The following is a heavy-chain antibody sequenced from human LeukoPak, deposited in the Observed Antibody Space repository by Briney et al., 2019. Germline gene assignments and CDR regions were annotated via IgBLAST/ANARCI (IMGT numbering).Heavy chain of an antibody. J-gene: IGHJ4*02. CDR3: ARESIVLVPAAMN. D-gene: IGHD2-2*01. CDR2: IYYSGST. CDR1: GGSISSGDYY. Sequence: SETLSLTCTVSGGSISSGDYYWSWIRQPPGKGLEWIGYIYYSGSTYYNPSLKSRVTISVDTSKNQFSLKLSSVTAADTAVYYCARESIVLVPAAMNWGRGTMVTVSS. V-gene: IGHV4-30-4*08.